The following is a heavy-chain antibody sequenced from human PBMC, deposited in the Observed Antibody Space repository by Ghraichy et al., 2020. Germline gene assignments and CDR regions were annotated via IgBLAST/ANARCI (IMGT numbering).Heavy chain of an antibody. D-gene: IGHD4-17*01. CDR3: ARGSYGEPLCDY. V-gene: IGHV1-18*01. CDR1: GYTFTNHG. J-gene: IGHJ4*02. Sequence: VKVSCKASGYTFTNHGFNWVRQAPGQGREWMGWIKTSNSDTNYAQKLQGRVTMTTDTSTNTAYMELRSLGSDDTAVYYCARGSYGEPLCDYWGQGTLVTVSS. CDR2: IKTSNSDT.